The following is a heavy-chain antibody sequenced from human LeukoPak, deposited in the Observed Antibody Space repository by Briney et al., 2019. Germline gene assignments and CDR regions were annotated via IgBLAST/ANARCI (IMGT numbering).Heavy chain of an antibody. CDR2: IYYSGST. V-gene: IGHV4-30-4*01. J-gene: IGHJ4*02. CDR3: ATANFDCSGGSCYSYYFDY. Sequence: SETLSLTCTVSGGSISSGDHYWSWIRQPPGKGLEWIGYIYYSGSTYYNPSLKSRVTISVDTSKNQFSLKLSSVTAADTAVYYCATANFDCSGGSCYSYYFDYWGQGTLVTVSS. D-gene: IGHD2-15*01. CDR1: GGSISSGDHY.